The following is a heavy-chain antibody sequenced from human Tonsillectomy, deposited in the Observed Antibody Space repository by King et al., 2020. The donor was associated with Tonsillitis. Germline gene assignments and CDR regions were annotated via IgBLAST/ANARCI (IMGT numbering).Heavy chain of an antibody. CDR2: ISYDGSNK. Sequence: VQLVESGGGVVQPGRSLRLSCAASGFTFSSYGMHWVRQAPGKGLERVAVISYDGSNKYYADSVKGRFTISRDNSKNTLYLQINSLRAEDTAVYYCARDHVGEGGFDYWGQGTLVTVSS. CDR3: ARDHVGEGGFDY. D-gene: IGHD3-16*01. J-gene: IGHJ4*02. V-gene: IGHV3-33*05. CDR1: GFTFSSYG.